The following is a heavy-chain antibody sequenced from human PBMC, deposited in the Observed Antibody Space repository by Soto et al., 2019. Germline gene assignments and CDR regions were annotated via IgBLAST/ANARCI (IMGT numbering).Heavy chain of an antibody. CDR1: GFTFSSYW. CDR2: ISNDGSS. V-gene: IGHV3-74*01. J-gene: IGHJ1*01. Sequence: EVHLVKSGRGLVQPGGSLRLSCVASGFTFSSYWMHWVRQAPGKGLVWVSSISNDGSSIYADPVKGRFTISRDNAKNTLYLQMNSLRAEDTAVYYCARLPNKSPQNWGQGTLVIVSP. CDR3: ARLPNKSPQN.